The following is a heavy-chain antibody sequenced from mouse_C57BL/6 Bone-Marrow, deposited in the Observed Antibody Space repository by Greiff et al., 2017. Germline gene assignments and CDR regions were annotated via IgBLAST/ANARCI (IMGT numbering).Heavy chain of an antibody. Sequence: VKLVESGPGLVQPSQSLSITCTVSGFSLTSYGVHWVRQSPGKGLEWLGVIWSGGSTDYNAAFISRLSISKDNSKSQVFFKMNSLQADDTAIYYCARKEYYGSWAWFAYWGQGTLVTVSA. D-gene: IGHD1-1*01. J-gene: IGHJ3*01. V-gene: IGHV2-2*01. CDR3: ARKEYYGSWAWFAY. CDR2: IWSGGST. CDR1: GFSLTSYG.